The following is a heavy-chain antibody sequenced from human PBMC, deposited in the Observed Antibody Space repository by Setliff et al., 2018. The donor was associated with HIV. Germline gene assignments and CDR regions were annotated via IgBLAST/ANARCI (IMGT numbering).Heavy chain of an antibody. CDR1: GFTFSSYW. D-gene: IGHD4-17*01. CDR2: INGDGSDT. V-gene: IGHV3-74*01. J-gene: IGHJ4*02. Sequence: GGSLRLSCAASGFTFSSYWMHWVRQAPGKGLVYVSHINGDGSDTHYADTVQGRFTISRDDSKSSLFLQMNSLRIEDTAIYYCMRGTGSPPFEYWGQGTLVTVSS. CDR3: MRGTGSPPFEY.